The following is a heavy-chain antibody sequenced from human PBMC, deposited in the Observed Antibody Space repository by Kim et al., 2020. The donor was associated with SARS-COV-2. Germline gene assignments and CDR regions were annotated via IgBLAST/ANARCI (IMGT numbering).Heavy chain of an antibody. V-gene: IGHV3-30*04. Sequence: GGSLRLSCAASGFTFSSYAMHWVRQAPGKGLEWVAVISYDGSNKYYADSVKGRFTISRDNSKNTLYLQMNSLRAEDTAVYYCARDVDRGYDYYIEYYFDYWGQGTLVTVSS. CDR2: ISYDGSNK. D-gene: IGHD5-12*01. J-gene: IGHJ4*02. CDR3: ARDVDRGYDYYIEYYFDY. CDR1: GFTFSSYA.